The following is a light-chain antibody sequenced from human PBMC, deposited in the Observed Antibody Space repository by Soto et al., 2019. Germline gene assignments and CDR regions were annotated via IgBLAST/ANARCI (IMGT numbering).Light chain of an antibody. V-gene: IGLV2-14*03. CDR2: DVT. CDR3: SSYSSSTTQVV. Sequence: QSALTQPASVSGSPGRSVTISCTGTSSDVGDFNYVSWYQHLPGRAPKLIIYDVTNGPSGISYRFSASKSGRTASLTISGLYAEDEADYYCSSYSSSTTQVVFGGGTKLAVL. J-gene: IGLJ2*01. CDR1: SSDVGDFNY.